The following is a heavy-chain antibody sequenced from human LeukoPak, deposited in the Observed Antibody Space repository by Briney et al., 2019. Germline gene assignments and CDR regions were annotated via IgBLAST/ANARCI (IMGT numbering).Heavy chain of an antibody. Sequence: GGSLRLSCAASGFTFSNYGMSWVRQGPGKGLEWVSGINWNGGNTGYVDSVKGRFTISRDNAKKSLYLQMNTLRPEDTGLYYCARVLLASTTDPFDYWGQGTLVTVSS. D-gene: IGHD1-26*01. CDR1: GFTFSNYG. CDR3: ARVLLASTTDPFDY. V-gene: IGHV3-20*04. CDR2: INWNGGNT. J-gene: IGHJ4*02.